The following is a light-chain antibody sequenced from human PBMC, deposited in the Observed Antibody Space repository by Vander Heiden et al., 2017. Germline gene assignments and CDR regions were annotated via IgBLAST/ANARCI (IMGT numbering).Light chain of an antibody. V-gene: IGLV4-69*01. Sequence: QLVVTQSPSASASLGASVKLTCTLSSGHSSYDIAWHQQQPEKGPRFLMKLSSDGSHSKGDGIPDRFSGSSSGAERCLTISSLQSEDEADYYCQTWGTGIRVFGGGTKLTVL. J-gene: IGLJ2*01. CDR1: SGHSSYD. CDR3: QTWGTGIRV. CDR2: LSSDGSH.